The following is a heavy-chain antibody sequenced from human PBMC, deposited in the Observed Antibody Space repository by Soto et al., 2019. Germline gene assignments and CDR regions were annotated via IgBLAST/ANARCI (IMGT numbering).Heavy chain of an antibody. CDR1: GFTFRSHA. D-gene: IGHD6-13*01. Sequence: EVQLLESGGGLVQPGGSLRLSCAASGFTFRSHAMSWVRQAPGKGLGWVSAISGSGGSTYYADSVKGRFTISRDNSKNTLYLQMKSLRAKDTAVYYCARFSISSHDAFDSWGQGTMVTVSS. CDR3: ARFSISSHDAFDS. J-gene: IGHJ3*02. V-gene: IGHV3-23*01. CDR2: ISGSGGST.